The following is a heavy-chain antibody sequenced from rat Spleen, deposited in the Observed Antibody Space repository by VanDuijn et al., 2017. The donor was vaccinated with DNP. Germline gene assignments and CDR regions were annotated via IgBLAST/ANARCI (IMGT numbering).Heavy chain of an antibody. CDR1: GFSLTSYH. CDR2: IQSGGST. V-gene: IGHV2-27*01. D-gene: IGHD1-6*01. J-gene: IGHJ2*01. CDR3: AGKEYYGPPGLDY. Sequence: QVQLKESGPGLVQPSQTLSLTCTVSGFSLTSYHVHWVRQPPGKGLEWMGSIQSGGSTDYNSALKSRLSISRDTSKSQVFLKMNSLQTEDTAMYFCAGKEYYGPPGLDYWGQGVMVTVSS.